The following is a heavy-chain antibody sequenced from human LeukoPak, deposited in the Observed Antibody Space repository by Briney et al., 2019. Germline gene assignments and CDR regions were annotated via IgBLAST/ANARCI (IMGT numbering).Heavy chain of an antibody. CDR2: ISYSGSP. V-gene: IGHV3-48*03. CDR3: ARDGSAWSRDY. J-gene: IGHJ4*02. Sequence: PGGSLRLSCAASGFTFSSYEMNWVRQAPGKGLEWVSTISYSGSPYYTESVKGRFTISRDNAKNSVYLQMNSLRVEDTALYYCARDGSAWSRDYWGQGTLVTVSS. D-gene: IGHD6-19*01. CDR1: GFTFSSYE.